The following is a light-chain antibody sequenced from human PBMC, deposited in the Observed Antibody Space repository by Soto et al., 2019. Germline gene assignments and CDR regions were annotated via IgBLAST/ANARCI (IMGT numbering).Light chain of an antibody. Sequence: DVVVTQSPLSLPVTLGQPASISCRSSQSLVYSDGHTYLNWFQQRPGQSPRRLIYKVSNRDSGVPGRFSGSGSGTDFALKISRVEAEDVGVYYCMQGTHWPPLYTFGQGTKLEIK. J-gene: IGKJ2*01. CDR2: KVS. CDR1: QSLVYSDGHTY. V-gene: IGKV2-30*01. CDR3: MQGTHWPPLYT.